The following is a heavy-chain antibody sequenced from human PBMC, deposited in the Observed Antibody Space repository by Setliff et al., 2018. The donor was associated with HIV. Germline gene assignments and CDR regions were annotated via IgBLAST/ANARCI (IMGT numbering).Heavy chain of an antibody. D-gene: IGHD2-21*01. CDR2: INYEGDT. CDR3: SRSYWGGECSLVGDTNWFDT. V-gene: IGHV4-34*01. J-gene: IGHJ5*02. Sequence: PSETLSLTCAVYGGSFPAYYWNWIRQPPGKGLEWIGEINYEGDTTYNPSLKSRVNMFIDTSKKQFSRRWSSVTAADTAVYYCSRSYWGGECSLVGDTNWFDTWGQGTMVTVSS. CDR1: GGSFPAYY.